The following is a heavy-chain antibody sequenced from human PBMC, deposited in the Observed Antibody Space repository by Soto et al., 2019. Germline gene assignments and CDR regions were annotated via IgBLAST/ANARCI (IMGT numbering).Heavy chain of an antibody. D-gene: IGHD3-3*01. J-gene: IGHJ4*02. V-gene: IGHV1-46*01. CDR3: ARDTGSPITIFGVVYFDY. CDR1: GYSFTNFH. CDR2: IDPSGGIT. Sequence: ASVKVSCKASGYSFTNFHIHWVRHAPGQGLEWMGMIDPSGGITRDAQRLQGRITMTTDTSTSTAYMELRSLRSDDTAVYYCARDTGSPITIFGVVYFDYWGQGTLVNVS.